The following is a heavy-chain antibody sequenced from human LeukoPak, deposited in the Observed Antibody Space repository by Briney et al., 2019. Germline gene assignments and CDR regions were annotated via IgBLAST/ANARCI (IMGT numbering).Heavy chain of an antibody. V-gene: IGHV3-74*01. CDR2: LNGDGRVT. Sequence: GGSLRLSCAASGFTFSKFWTYWVRQAPGKRPVWVSRLNGDGRVTNYADSVKGRFTISKDNAKNTVYLQMNNLRTEDTAVYYCVSFYETNWGRGTLVTVSS. D-gene: IGHD2-2*01. J-gene: IGHJ4*02. CDR3: VSFYETN. CDR1: GFTFSKFW.